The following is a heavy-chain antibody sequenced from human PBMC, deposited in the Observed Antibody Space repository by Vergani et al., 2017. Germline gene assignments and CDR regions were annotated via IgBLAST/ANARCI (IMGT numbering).Heavy chain of an antibody. Sequence: EVALVQSGPEMRKPGESLKISCKGSEYSFGNYWIGWVRQMPGNGLEWMGIIYPADSDTRYSPSFQGQVTISADKSISTAFLQWDSLKASDTALYYCARHTTYTDSWGQGTLVTVSS. D-gene: IGHD1-1*01. CDR3: ARHTTYTDS. CDR2: IYPADSDT. V-gene: IGHV5-51*01. CDR1: EYSFGNYW. J-gene: IGHJ4*02.